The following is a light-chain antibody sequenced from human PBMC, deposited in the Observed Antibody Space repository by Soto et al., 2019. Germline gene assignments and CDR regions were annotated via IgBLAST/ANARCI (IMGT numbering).Light chain of an antibody. J-gene: IGKJ4*01. Sequence: EIVITQSPATLSVSTGETATLSCRASQSVSYNLAWYQQKPGQGPRLLIYGAFTRATGIPARFSGSGSGTEFTLTISSLQSEDFAVYYCQQYKNWPPLTFGGGTKVEIK. CDR2: GAF. CDR1: QSVSYN. CDR3: QQYKNWPPLT. V-gene: IGKV3-15*01.